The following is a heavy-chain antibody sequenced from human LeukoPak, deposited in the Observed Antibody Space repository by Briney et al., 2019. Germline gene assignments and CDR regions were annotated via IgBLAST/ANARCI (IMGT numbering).Heavy chain of an antibody. CDR2: IIPILGTA. V-gene: IGHV1-69*13. CDR3: AIATVATTRTWGY. D-gene: IGHD4-11*01. CDR1: GGTFSSYA. J-gene: IGHJ4*02. Sequence: GASVKVSCEASGGTFSSYAISWVRQAPGQRLEWMGGIIPILGTANYAQKFQGRVTITADESTSTAYMELSSLRSEDTAVYYCAIATVATTRTWGYWGQGTLVTVSS.